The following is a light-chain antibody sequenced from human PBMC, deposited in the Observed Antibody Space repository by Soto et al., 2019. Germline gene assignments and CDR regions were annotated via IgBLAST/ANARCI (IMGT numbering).Light chain of an antibody. CDR2: AAS. Sequence: ERVMTQSPATLSVSPGERATLSCRANQSVNSHLAWYQHKPGQVSRLLIYAASARANGIPARFSGSGSGTDFTLTISRLHSEDFAVYYCQQYNNWPYTFGQGTKVEI. CDR1: QSVNSH. V-gene: IGKV3-15*01. CDR3: QQYNNWPYT. J-gene: IGKJ2*01.